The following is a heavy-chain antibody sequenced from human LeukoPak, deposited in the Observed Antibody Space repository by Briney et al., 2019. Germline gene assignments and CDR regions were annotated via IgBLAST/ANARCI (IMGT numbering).Heavy chain of an antibody. V-gene: IGHV3-30*18. CDR2: ISYDGSNK. CDR1: GFTFSSYG. CDR3: AKEMVRGVRLLDP. J-gene: IGHJ5*02. Sequence: GGSLRLSCAASGFTFSSYGMQWVRQAPGKGLEWVAVISYDGSNKYYADSVKGRFTISRDNSKNTLYLQMNSLRAEDTAVYYCAKEMVRGVRLLDPWGQGTLVTVSS. D-gene: IGHD3-10*01.